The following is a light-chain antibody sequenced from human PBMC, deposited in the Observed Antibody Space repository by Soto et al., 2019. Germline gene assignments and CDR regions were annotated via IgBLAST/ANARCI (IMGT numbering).Light chain of an antibody. J-gene: IGKJ4*01. CDR3: QQYGSSPLT. CDR1: QSLRSSS. CDR2: GAS. Sequence: EIVLTQSPGTLSVSPGERATLSCRASQSLRSSSLAWYQQRLGQAPRLLIYGASRRATGIPDRFSGSGSGTDLTLTISRLEPEDFAVYYCQQYGSSPLTFGGGTKVEIK. V-gene: IGKV3-20*01.